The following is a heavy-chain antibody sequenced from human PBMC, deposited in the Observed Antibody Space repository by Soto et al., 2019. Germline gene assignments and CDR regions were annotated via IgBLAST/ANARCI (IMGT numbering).Heavy chain of an antibody. D-gene: IGHD6-13*01. CDR3: ARGIAAAGYDY. J-gene: IGHJ4*02. V-gene: IGHV4-31*03. CDR1: GGSISSGGYY. Sequence: SETLSLTCTVSGGSISSGGYYWSWIRQHPGKGLEWIGYIYYSGSTYYNPSLKSRVTISVDTSKNQFSLKLSSVTAADTAVYHCARGIAAAGYDYWGQGTLVTVSS. CDR2: IYYSGST.